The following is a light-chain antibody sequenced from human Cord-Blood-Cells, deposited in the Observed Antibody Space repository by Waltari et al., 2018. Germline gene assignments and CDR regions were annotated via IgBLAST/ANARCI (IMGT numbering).Light chain of an antibody. J-gene: IGLJ3*02. V-gene: IGLV2-18*02. CDR1: SSDVGSYNR. CDR3: STHTCRNTGV. CDR2: EDS. Sequence: QSALTEPPSVSGSPGQSVTISCTGTSSDVGSYNRVSWYQQPPGTAPNLLIYEDSYRPSGGPHLFSASTTGNTTPLTITGSESEAEAAYYSSTHTCRNTGVFGGRTNQTCL.